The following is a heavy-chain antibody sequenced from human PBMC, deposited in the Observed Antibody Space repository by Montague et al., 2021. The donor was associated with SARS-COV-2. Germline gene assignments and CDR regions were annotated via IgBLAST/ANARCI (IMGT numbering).Heavy chain of an antibody. V-gene: IGHV4-4*08. J-gene: IGHJ6*02. D-gene: IGHD3-16*01. Sequence: SETLSLTCTVSGGSITNDDWSWIRQPPGKGLEWIVHISTNGDIDXNPSLSSRVIISVDTSKSQFSLKVTSVTAADTAAYYCARYYERSLDVWGQGTTVTVSS. CDR3: ARYYERSLDV. CDR1: GGSITNDD. CDR2: ISTNGDI.